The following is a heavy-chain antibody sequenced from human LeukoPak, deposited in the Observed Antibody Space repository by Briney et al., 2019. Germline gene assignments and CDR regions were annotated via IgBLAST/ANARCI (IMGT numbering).Heavy chain of an antibody. CDR3: ASFERLCSSTSCYKDFGPWVAE. V-gene: IGHV4-59*11. J-gene: IGHJ4*02. Sequence: SETLSLNCSVSGASIDSHYWSWIRQSPGKRLEWIGCQHYRGYTSYNPSFNGRVTLSTDVSKSQFSLKMSSVTAADTAVYYCASFERLCSSTSCYKDFGPWVAEWGQGTLVTVSS. D-gene: IGHD2-2*02. CDR2: QHYRGYT. CDR1: GASIDSHY.